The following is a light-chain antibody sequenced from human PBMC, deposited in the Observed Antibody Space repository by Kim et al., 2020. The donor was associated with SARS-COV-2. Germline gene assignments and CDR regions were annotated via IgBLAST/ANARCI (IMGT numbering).Light chain of an antibody. V-gene: IGLV3-9*01. CDR3: QVWDSSTVV. CDR2: RDS. J-gene: IGLJ2*01. CDR1: NIGSKN. Sequence: SYELTQPLSVSVALGQTARITCGGNNIGSKNVHWYQQKPGQAPVLVIYRDSNRPSGIPERFSGCNSGNTATLTISRAQAGDEADYYCQVWDSSTVVFGGWTQLTVL.